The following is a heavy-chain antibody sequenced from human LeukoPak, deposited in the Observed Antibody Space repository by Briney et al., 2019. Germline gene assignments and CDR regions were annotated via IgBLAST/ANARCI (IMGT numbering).Heavy chain of an antibody. Sequence: SVKVSCKASGGTFSSYAISWVRQAPGQGLEWMGGIIPSFGTTNYAQKFQGRITITTDESTSTAYMELGSLRSEDTAIYYCATSQRPKYRIITAGTWWFDPWGQGTLVTVSS. CDR3: ATSQRPKYRIITAGTWWFDP. CDR1: GGTFSSYA. J-gene: IGHJ5*02. D-gene: IGHD6-13*01. V-gene: IGHV1-69*05. CDR2: IIPSFGTT.